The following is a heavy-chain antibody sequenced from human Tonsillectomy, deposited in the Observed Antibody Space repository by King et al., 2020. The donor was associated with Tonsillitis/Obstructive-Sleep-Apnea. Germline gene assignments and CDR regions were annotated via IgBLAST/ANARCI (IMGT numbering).Heavy chain of an antibody. Sequence: VQLVESGGGVVQPGRSLRLACAAYGFTFSSYGMHWVRQAPGKGLEWVAVIWYDGSNEFYADSVRGRFTISRDNSKSTLYLQMNSMRAEDTAVYYCARESPPRYCSGGRCYSPFDYWGQGTLVTVSS. V-gene: IGHV3-33*01. CDR3: ARESPPRYCSGGRCYSPFDY. CDR2: IWYDGSNE. D-gene: IGHD2-15*01. J-gene: IGHJ4*02. CDR1: GFTFSSYG.